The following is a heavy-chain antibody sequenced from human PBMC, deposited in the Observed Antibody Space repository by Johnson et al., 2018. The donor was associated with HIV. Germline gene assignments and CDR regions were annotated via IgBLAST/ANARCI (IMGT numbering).Heavy chain of an antibody. CDR2: IRYDGSNK. D-gene: IGHD3-22*01. V-gene: IGHV3-30*02. CDR3: AKAMGGWLLAHAFDI. J-gene: IGHJ3*02. CDR1: GFTFTSYG. Sequence: QVQLVESGGGVVQPGGSLRLSCAASGFTFTSYGMHWVRQAPGKGLEWVAFIRYDGSNKYYADAVKGRFTISRDNSKNTLYLQMNSLRAEDTAVYYCAKAMGGWLLAHAFDIWGQGTMVTISS.